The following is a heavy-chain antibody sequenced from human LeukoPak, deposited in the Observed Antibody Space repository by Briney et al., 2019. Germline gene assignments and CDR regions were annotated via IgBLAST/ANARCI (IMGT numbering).Heavy chain of an antibody. J-gene: IGHJ3*02. D-gene: IGHD5-24*01. V-gene: IGHV3-9*01. CDR1: GFTFDDYA. CDR3: AKDTRDGYIITRVGAFDI. Sequence: PTGRSLRLSCAASGFTFDDYAMPWVQQAPGKGLEWVSGISWNSGSIGYADSVKGRFTISRDNAKNSLYLQMNSLRAEDTALYYCAKDTRDGYIITRVGAFDIWGRGTMVTVSS. CDR2: ISWNSGSI.